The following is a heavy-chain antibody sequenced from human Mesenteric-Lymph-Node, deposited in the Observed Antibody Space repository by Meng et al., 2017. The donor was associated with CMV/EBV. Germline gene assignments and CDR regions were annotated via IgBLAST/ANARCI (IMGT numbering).Heavy chain of an antibody. J-gene: IGHJ4*02. CDR3: AREGKIVATIPARHSFDY. V-gene: IGHV1-18*01. CDR2: VSAYKGST. CDR1: TFNSTS. Sequence: TFNSTSISWVRQAPGQELEWMGWVSAYKGSTSYAQKLKGRVTMTTDTSTSTAYMELRSLRSDDTAVYYCAREGKIVATIPARHSFDYWGQGTLVTVSS. D-gene: IGHD5-12*01.